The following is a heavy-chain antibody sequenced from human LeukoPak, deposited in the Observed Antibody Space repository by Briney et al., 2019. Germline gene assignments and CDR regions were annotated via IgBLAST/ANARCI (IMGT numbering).Heavy chain of an antibody. CDR2: IYYIGTT. Sequence: SETLSLTCTVSGGSIISSTYYWGWIRQPPGKGLEWIGRIYYIGTTYYNPSLKSRVTISVDTSRNQFSLKLSSVTAADTAVFHCARHSRGYYDSTGYYYGSHAFDIWGQGTMVTVSS. CDR1: GGSIISSTYY. D-gene: IGHD3-22*01. CDR3: ARHSRGYYDSTGYYYGSHAFDI. V-gene: IGHV4-39*01. J-gene: IGHJ3*02.